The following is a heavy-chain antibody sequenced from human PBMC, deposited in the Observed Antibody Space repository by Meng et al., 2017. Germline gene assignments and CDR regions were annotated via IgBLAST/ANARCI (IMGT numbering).Heavy chain of an antibody. CDR3: ARDEAISAAGKLSGDY. D-gene: IGHD6-13*01. V-gene: IGHV1-2*06. CDR1: RHTSAAYR. CDR2: IDTNYDRT. J-gene: IGHJ4*02. Sequence: PPAPECETAWSSVNLSANPSRHTSAAYRIHCLPQAPGHGLEWMGRIDTNYDRTHYAQNFQGRATMPSDTSISPYYMELNGLRSDDTAVYYCARDEAISAAGKLSGDYWGQGTLVTVSS.